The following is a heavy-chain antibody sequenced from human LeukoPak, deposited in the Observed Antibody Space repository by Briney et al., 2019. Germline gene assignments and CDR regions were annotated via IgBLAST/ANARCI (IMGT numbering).Heavy chain of an antibody. Sequence: SETLSLTCTVSGGSISSRSYYWSWIRQPPGKGLEWIGEINHSGSTNYNPSLKSRVTISVDTSKNQFSLKLSSVTAADTAFYYCARRGSIFEDSEWRTAFDIWGQGTMVIVSS. V-gene: IGHV4-39*07. CDR1: GGSISSRSYY. D-gene: IGHD3-9*01. CDR2: INHSGST. CDR3: ARRGSIFEDSEWRTAFDI. J-gene: IGHJ3*02.